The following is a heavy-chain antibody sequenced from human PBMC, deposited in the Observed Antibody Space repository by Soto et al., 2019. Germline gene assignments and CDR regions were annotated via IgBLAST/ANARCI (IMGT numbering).Heavy chain of an antibody. CDR2: INPNSGGT. CDR3: ARGFRSTGQYGMDV. CDR1: RYTFTGYY. J-gene: IGHJ6*02. Sequence: ASVKVSCKASRYTFTGYYMHWVRQAPGQGLEWMGWINPNSGGTNDAQKFQGWVTMTRDTSISTAYMELSRLRSDDTAVYYCARGFRSTGQYGMDVWGQGTTVTVSS. D-gene: IGHD1-26*01. V-gene: IGHV1-2*04.